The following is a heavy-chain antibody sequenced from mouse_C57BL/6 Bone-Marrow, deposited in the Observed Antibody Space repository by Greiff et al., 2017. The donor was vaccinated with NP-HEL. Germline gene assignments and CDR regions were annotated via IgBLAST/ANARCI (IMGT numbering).Heavy chain of an antibody. V-gene: IGHV5-6*01. CDR3: ARPYYYGSSHWYFDV. Sequence: EVQRVESGGDLVKPGGSLKLSCAASGFTFSSYGMSWVRQTPDKRLEWVATISSGGSYTYYPDSVKGRFTISRDNAKNTLYLQMSSLKSEDTAMYYCARPYYYGSSHWYFDVWGTGTTVTVSS. D-gene: IGHD1-1*01. CDR1: GFTFSSYG. J-gene: IGHJ1*03. CDR2: ISSGGSYT.